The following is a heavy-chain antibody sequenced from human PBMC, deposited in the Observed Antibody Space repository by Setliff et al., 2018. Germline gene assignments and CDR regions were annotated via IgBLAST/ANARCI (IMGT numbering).Heavy chain of an antibody. CDR3: AIDYGPPGTPYH. CDR2: IDPRDDFT. J-gene: IGHJ4*02. Sequence: GASVKVSCKASGYSFSDFYMHWVRQVPGEGLEALGRIDPRDDFTVYAERFKDRLTITADTSTDTSYMEMSSLRFEDTAVYYCAIDYGPPGTPYHWGQGTPVTVSS. D-gene: IGHD1-1*01. V-gene: IGHV1-69-2*01. CDR1: GYSFSDFY.